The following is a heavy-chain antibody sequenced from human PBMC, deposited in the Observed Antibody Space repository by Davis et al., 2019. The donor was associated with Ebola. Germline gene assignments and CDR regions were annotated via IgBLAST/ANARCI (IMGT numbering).Heavy chain of an antibody. Sequence: GGSLRLSCKASGNNFASYWIGWVRQMPGKGLEWMGIIYAGDSDTRYSPSIQGQVIISADKSTSTAYLQWSSLKASDTAIYYCARAHSSSWFYGFDYWGQGTLVTVS. D-gene: IGHD6-13*01. J-gene: IGHJ4*02. V-gene: IGHV5-51*01. CDR1: GNNFASYW. CDR2: IYAGDSDT. CDR3: ARAHSSSWFYGFDY.